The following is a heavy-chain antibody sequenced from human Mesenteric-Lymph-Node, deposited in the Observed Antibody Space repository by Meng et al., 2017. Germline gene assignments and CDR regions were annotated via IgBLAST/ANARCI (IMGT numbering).Heavy chain of an antibody. CDR2: MYHSGTT. D-gene: IGHD5-24*01. CDR3: ATQESRDGHNPY. J-gene: IGHJ4*02. Sequence: QVQLLESGPGLVKPSQTLSLTCTVSGGSSSSGGYYWSWIRQPPGKGLEWIGEMYHSGTTNYNPSLKSRVTISMGKSNNQLSLKLNSVTAADTAVYYCATQESRDGHNPYWGQGTLVTVSS. CDR1: GGSSSSGGYY. V-gene: IGHV4-31*09.